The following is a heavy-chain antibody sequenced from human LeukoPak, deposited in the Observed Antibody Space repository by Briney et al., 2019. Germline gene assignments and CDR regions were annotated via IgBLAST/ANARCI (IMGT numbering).Heavy chain of an antibody. CDR1: GFTFSSYW. J-gene: IGHJ4*02. V-gene: IGHV3-7*05. Sequence: GGSLRLSCAASGFTFSSYWMSWVRQAPGKGLEWVANIKQDGSDKYCVDSVKGRFTISRDNAKNSLYLQMNSLRAEDTAVYYCARSLGYCSAGSCFPFDYWGQGTLVTVSS. CDR2: IKQDGSDK. CDR3: ARSLGYCSAGSCFPFDY. D-gene: IGHD2-15*01.